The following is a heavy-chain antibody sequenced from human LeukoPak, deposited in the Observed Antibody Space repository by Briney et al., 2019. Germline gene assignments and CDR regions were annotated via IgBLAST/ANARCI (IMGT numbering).Heavy chain of an antibody. CDR2: MYNSGST. V-gene: IGHV4-31*03. J-gene: IGHJ4*02. CDR1: GVSISSDGYY. CDR3: ARAGVRGYHFDY. D-gene: IGHD3-3*01. Sequence: PSETLSLTCTVSGVSISSDGYYWSWIRQHPGKGLEWIGYMYNSGSTYYNPSVKSRVTISVDTSKNQFSLKLSSVTAADTAVYYCARAGVRGYHFDYWGQGTLVTVSS.